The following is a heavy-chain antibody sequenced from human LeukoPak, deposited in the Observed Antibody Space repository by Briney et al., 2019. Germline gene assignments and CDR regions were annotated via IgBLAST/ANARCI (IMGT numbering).Heavy chain of an antibody. Sequence: GGSLRLSCAASGLTLSSYEMSWVRQAPGKGLEWVSAISGSGGSTFYTDSVKGRFTISRDNSKNTLYLQMNSLRAEDAAVYYCAKDLKGYYGSGSYPHWGQGTLVTVSS. CDR3: AKDLKGYYGSGSYPH. J-gene: IGHJ4*02. D-gene: IGHD3-10*01. CDR1: GLTLSSYE. CDR2: ISGSGGST. V-gene: IGHV3-23*01.